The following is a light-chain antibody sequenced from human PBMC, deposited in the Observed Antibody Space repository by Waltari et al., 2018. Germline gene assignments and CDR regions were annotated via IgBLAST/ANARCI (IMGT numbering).Light chain of an antibody. CDR3: AAWDDSLNGYV. CDR1: SPNLGTNT. V-gene: IGLV1-44*01. Sequence: QSVLTQPPSASGTPGPRVTISCSGSSPNLGTNTVTWYQQLPGTAPKLLIYSNNQRPPGVPDRFSGSKSGTSASLAISGLQSEDEADYYCAAWDDSLNGYVFGTGTKVTVL. CDR2: SNN. J-gene: IGLJ1*01.